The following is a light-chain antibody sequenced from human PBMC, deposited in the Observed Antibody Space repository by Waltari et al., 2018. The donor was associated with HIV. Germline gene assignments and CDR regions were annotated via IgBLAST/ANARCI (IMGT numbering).Light chain of an antibody. J-gene: IGKJ4*01. CDR1: QNINNT. CDR2: GAS. V-gene: IGKV3-15*01. CDR3: QQYNKWPRT. Sequence: EIVMTQSTPTLSVSPGERGTLPCRASQNINNTLAWYQLKPGQAPRLLISGASTRATGIPARFSGSGSGTDFTLNIGTLQSEDFAVYYCQQYNKWPRTFGRGTKVEIK.